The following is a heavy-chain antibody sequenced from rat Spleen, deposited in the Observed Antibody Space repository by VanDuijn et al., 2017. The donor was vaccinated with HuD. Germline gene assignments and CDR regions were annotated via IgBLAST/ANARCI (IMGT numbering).Heavy chain of an antibody. CDR1: GFTFSNYY. CDR2: INYDGSST. CDR3: TRVNTMGHGMEA. Sequence: EVQLVESGGGLVQPGRSLKLSCAASGFTFSNYYMAWVRQAPTKGLEWVATINYDGSSTYYRDSVKGRFTISRDNAKSTLYLQMDSLRSEDTATYYCTRVNTMGHGMEAWGQGASVTVSS. J-gene: IGHJ4*01. V-gene: IGHV5-29*01. D-gene: IGHD1-7*01.